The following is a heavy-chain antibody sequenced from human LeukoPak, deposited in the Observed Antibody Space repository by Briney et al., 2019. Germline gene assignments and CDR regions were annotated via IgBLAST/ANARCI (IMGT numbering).Heavy chain of an antibody. CDR2: IIPIFGTA. CDR1: GGTFSSYA. D-gene: IGHD1-26*01. V-gene: IGHV1-69*13. J-gene: IGHJ5*02. CDR3: ARDQWELRGDSWFDP. Sequence: SVKVSCKASGGTFSSYAISWVRQAPGQGLEWMGGIIPIFGTANYAQKFQGRVTITADESTSTAYMELSSLRSEDTAVYYCARDQWELRGDSWFDPWGQGTLVTVSS.